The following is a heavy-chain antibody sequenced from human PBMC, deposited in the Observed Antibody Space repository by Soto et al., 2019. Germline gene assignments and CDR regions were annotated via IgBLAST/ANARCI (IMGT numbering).Heavy chain of an antibody. J-gene: IGHJ6*02. CDR1: GFTFSSYA. CDR3: ARDRVGVVVSIAPHYYYGMDV. D-gene: IGHD3-22*01. CDR2: ISYDVSNK. V-gene: IGHV3-30-3*01. Sequence: GGSLRLSCAASGFTFSSYAMHWVRQAPGKGLEWVAVISYDVSNKYYADSVKGRFTISRDNSKNTLYLQMNSLRAEDTAVYYCARDRVGVVVSIAPHYYYGMDVWGQGTTVTVSS.